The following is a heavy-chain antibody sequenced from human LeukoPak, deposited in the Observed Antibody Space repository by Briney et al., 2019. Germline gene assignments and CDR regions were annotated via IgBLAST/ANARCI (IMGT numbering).Heavy chain of an antibody. V-gene: IGHV1-8*01. CDR2: MNPNSGNT. CDR3: ARGGGDYDYYYYYYMDV. CDR1: GYTFTSYD. D-gene: IGHD4-17*01. J-gene: IGHJ6*03. Sequence: GASVKVSCKASGYTFTSYDINWVRQATGQGLEWMGWMNPNSGNTGYAQKFQGRVTMTRNTSISTAYMELSSLRSEDTAVYYCARGGGDYDYYYYYYMDVWGKGTTVTISS.